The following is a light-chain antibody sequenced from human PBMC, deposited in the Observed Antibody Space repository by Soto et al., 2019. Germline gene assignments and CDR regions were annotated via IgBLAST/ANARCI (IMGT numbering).Light chain of an antibody. V-gene: IGKV3-20*01. CDR1: QSVSSNY. J-gene: IGKJ1*01. CDR2: GAS. CDR3: QQYGSSPWT. Sequence: EIVLTQSPGTLSLSPGERATLSCRTSQSVSSNYLAWYQQKPGQAPRLLIYGASSRATGIPDRFSGSGSGTDFTLTIIRLEPEDFAVYYCQQYGSSPWTFGQGTKLEIK.